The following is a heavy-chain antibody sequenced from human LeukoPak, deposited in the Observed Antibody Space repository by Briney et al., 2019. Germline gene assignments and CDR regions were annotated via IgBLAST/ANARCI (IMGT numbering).Heavy chain of an antibody. CDR3: ARVAALWFGEFGAFDI. J-gene: IGHJ3*02. Sequence: PGGSLRLSCAASGFTFSSYWMHWVRQAPGKGLVWVSRINSDGSSTSYADSVKGRFTISRDNAKNTPYLQMNSLRAEDTAVYYCARVAALWFGEFGAFDIWGQGTMVTVSS. D-gene: IGHD3-10*01. CDR2: INSDGSST. CDR1: GFTFSSYW. V-gene: IGHV3-74*01.